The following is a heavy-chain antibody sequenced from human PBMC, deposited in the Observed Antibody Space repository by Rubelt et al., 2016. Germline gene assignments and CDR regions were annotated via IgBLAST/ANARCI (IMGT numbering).Heavy chain of an antibody. CDR3: AGMSTNWFDP. V-gene: IGHV4-39*07. J-gene: IGHJ5*02. CDR1: GGSISSSSYY. Sequence: QLQLQESGPGLVKPSETLSLTCTVSGGSISSSSYYWGWIRQPPGKGLEWIGSIYYSGGTYYNPSPKCRVTISVDTSKYQFALKLSSVTAADTAVYYCAGMSTNWFDPWGQGTLGTVSS. CDR2: IYYSGGT.